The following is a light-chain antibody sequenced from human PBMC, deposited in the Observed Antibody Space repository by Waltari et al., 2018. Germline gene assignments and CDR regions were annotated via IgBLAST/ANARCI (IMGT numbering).Light chain of an antibody. CDR3: QQYLSSPPT. V-gene: IGKV4-1*01. J-gene: IGKJ4*01. CDR1: QTVLHSSSNKNY. CDR2: WAS. Sequence: DIVLTQSPDSLAVSLGERVTINCKSSQTVLHSSSNKNYLAWYQQKPGQPPKLLIYWASTRESGVPDRFSGSGSGTDFTLTITSLQTEDAAVYHCQQYLSSPPTFGGGTKVEIK.